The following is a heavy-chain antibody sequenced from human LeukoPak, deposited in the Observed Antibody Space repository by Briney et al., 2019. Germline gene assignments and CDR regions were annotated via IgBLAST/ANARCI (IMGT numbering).Heavy chain of an antibody. CDR3: ATPGGSGYYYESYGMDV. V-gene: IGHV1-24*01. J-gene: IGHJ6*02. Sequence: ASVNVSCKVSGYTLTELSMHWVRQAPGKGLEWMGGFDPEDGETIYAQKFQGRVTMTEDTSTDTAYMELSSLRSEDTAVYYCATPGGSGYYYESYGMDVWGQGTTVTVSS. CDR2: FDPEDGET. D-gene: IGHD3-22*01. CDR1: GYTLTELS.